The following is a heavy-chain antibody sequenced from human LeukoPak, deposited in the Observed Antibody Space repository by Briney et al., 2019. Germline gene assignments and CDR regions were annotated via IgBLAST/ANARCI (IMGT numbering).Heavy chain of an antibody. CDR1: GFTFSSYA. J-gene: IGHJ4*02. CDR2: ITGGGDTT. CDR3: AKDLHYGSADY. V-gene: IGHV3-23*01. D-gene: IGHD3-10*01. Sequence: GGSLRLSCAASGFTFSSYAMTWVRQAPGKGLEWVSAITGGGDTTYYADSVKGRFTISRDNSKNTLYLQMNSLRAEDTAVYYCAKDLHYGSADYWGQGTPVTVSS.